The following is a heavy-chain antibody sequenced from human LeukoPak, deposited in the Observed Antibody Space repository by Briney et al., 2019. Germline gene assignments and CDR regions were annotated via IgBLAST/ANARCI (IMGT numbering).Heavy chain of an antibody. Sequence: GGSLRLSCAASRFTVSSNDMSWVRQAPGRGLECISVIYSGGSTDYADSVKGRLTISRDNSKNTLYLQMNSLRAEDTAVYYCASSLYSSPFDYWGQGTLVTVSS. CDR3: ASSLYSSPFDY. CDR1: RFTVSSND. J-gene: IGHJ4*02. V-gene: IGHV3-53*01. D-gene: IGHD6-13*01. CDR2: IYSGGST.